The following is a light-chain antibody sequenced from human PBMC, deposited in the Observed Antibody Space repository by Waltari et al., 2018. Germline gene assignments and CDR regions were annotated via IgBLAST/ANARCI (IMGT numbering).Light chain of an antibody. CDR1: QSISEY. CDR3: QQSYT. Sequence: DIQMTQSPSSLSASVGEKVTITCRASQSISEYLNWYQQKPGKAPKLLIYGASSLQSGVPSRFSGSGSGTDFTLSITSLQPEDSAIYYCQQSYTFGGGTKVEIK. V-gene: IGKV1-39*01. CDR2: GAS. J-gene: IGKJ4*01.